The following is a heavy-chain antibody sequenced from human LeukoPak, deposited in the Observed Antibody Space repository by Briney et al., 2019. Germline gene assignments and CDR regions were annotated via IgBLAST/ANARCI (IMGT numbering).Heavy chain of an antibody. J-gene: IGHJ4*02. CDR2: INPDSGGT. D-gene: IGHD2-15*01. CDR1: GYTFTGYH. V-gene: IGHV1-2*02. Sequence: ASVKVSCKASGYTFTGYHMHWVRQAPGQGLEWMGWINPDSGGTDYAQKFQGRVTMTRDTSISTAYMELSRLRSDDTAVYYCASHAYCSGGSCYFTFDYWGQGTLVTVSS. CDR3: ASHAYCSGGSCYFTFDY.